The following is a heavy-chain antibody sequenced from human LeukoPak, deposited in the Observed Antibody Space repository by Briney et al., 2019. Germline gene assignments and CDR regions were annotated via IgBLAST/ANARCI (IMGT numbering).Heavy chain of an antibody. V-gene: IGHV1-2*02. J-gene: IGHJ4*02. CDR2: INPNSGGT. D-gene: IGHD3-10*01. CDR1: GYTFTSYG. Sequence: ASVKVSCKASGYTFTSYGISWVRQAPGQGLEWMGWINPNSGGTNYAQKFQGRVTMTRDTSISTAYMELSRLRSDDTAVYYCARDPSLLWFGELSTQPFDYWGQGTLVTVSS. CDR3: ARDPSLLWFGELSTQPFDY.